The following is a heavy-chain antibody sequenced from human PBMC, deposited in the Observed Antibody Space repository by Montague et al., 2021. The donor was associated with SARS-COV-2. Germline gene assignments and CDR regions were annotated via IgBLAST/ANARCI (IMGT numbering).Heavy chain of an antibody. D-gene: IGHD3-22*01. CDR3: ARERGPYYFDSSGYHNAFVI. J-gene: IGHJ3*02. CDR1: GGSISSSSYY. Sequence: SETLSLTCTVSGGSISSSSYYWGWIRQPPGKGLEWIGSIYCSGSTYYNPSLKSRVTISVDTSKNQFSLKLSSVTAADTAVYYCARERGPYYFDSSGYHNAFVIWGQGTMVTVSS. V-gene: IGHV4-39*07. CDR2: IYCSGST.